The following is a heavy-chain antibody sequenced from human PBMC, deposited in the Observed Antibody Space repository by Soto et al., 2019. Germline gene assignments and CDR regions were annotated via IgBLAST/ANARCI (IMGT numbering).Heavy chain of an antibody. CDR3: AREPVAVAGTGYFDY. CDR2: INPSGGST. Sequence: QVQLVQSGAEVKKPGASVKVSCKASGYTFTSYYMHWVRQAPGQGLEWMGIINPSGGSTSYAQKFQGRVTMTRDTSTSTVYMELSSLRSEDTAVYYCAREPVAVAGTGYFDYWGQGTLVTVSS. CDR1: GYTFTSYY. J-gene: IGHJ4*02. D-gene: IGHD6-19*01. V-gene: IGHV1-46*01.